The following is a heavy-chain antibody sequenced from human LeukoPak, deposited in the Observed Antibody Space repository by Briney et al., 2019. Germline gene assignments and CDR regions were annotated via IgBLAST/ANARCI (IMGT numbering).Heavy chain of an antibody. V-gene: IGHV3-53*01. CDR3: ARVIDVAASGYFDS. CDR1: EFTVSSTY. D-gene: IGHD6-25*01. Sequence: GGSLRLSCAASEFTVSSTYMTWVRQAPGKGLEWVSILYNDGRTYYAHSVKGRFTISRDNSKNTLYLQMNSLRAEDTALYYCARVIDVAASGYFDSWGQETQVTVSS. J-gene: IGHJ4*02. CDR2: LYNDGRT.